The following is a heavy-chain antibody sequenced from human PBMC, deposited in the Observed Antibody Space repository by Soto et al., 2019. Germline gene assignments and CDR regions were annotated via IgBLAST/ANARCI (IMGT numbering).Heavy chain of an antibody. CDR1: GGSISSSNW. V-gene: IGHV4-4*02. D-gene: IGHD3-10*01. CDR2: IYHSGNT. Sequence: QVQLQESGPGLVKPSGTLSLTCAVSGGSISSSNWWSWVRQPPGKGLEWIGEIYHSGNTNYNPSLKRRVTIAVVKSRNQFSLKLSSVTAADTAVYYCARRWGEGRVDYWGQGTLVTVSS. J-gene: IGHJ4*02. CDR3: ARRWGEGRVDY.